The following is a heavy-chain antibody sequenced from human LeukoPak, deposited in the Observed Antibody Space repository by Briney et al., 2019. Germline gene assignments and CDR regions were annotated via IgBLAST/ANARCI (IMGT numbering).Heavy chain of an antibody. D-gene: IGHD2-15*01. CDR2: MNPNSGNT. Sequence: ASVKVSCKASGYTFTSYDINWVRQATGQGLEWMGWMNPNSGNTGYAQKFQGRVTMTRDTSTSTVYMELSSLRSEDTAVYYCAREGGGSWGYYYGMDVWGQGTTVTVSS. V-gene: IGHV1-8*01. J-gene: IGHJ6*02. CDR3: AREGGGSWGYYYGMDV. CDR1: GYTFTSYD.